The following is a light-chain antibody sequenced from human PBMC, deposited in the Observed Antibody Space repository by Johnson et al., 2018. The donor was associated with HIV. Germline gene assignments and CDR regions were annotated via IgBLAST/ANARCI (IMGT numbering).Light chain of an antibody. Sequence: QAVLTQPPSVSAAPVQKVTISCSGSSSNIGNNYVSWYQQLPGTAPKLLIYENNKRPSGIPDRFSGSKSGTSATLGITGLQTGDEADYYCGTWDSSLNTGYVFGTGTKVTVL. V-gene: IGLV1-51*02. CDR1: SSNIGNNY. CDR3: GTWDSSLNTGYV. J-gene: IGLJ1*01. CDR2: ENN.